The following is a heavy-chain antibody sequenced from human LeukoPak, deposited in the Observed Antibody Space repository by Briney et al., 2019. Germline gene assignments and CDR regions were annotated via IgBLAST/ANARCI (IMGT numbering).Heavy chain of an antibody. J-gene: IGHJ4*02. CDR3: ARDGGTAGYSSDSDY. CDR1: GYTFTTNA. D-gene: IGHD5-18*01. CDR2: ISCYNGDT. V-gene: IGHV1-18*01. Sequence: GASVKVSCKTSGYTFTTNAITWVRQAPGQGLEWVAWISCYNGDTRYAQKFQGRVTVTTDTSTSTVYMELRSLRSDDTAVYYCARDGGTAGYSSDSDYWGQGTRVTVSS.